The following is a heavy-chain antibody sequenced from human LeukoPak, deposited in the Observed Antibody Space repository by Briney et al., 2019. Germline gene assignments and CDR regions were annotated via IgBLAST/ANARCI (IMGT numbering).Heavy chain of an antibody. CDR2: MNPNSGNT. V-gene: IGHV1-8*01. D-gene: IGHD3-22*01. CDR3: ATRPVYYDSSGKKGIDY. CDR1: GYTFTGYD. J-gene: IGHJ4*02. Sequence: ASVKVSCKASGYTFTGYDINWVRQATGQGLEWMGWMNPNSGNTGYAQKFQGRVTMTRNTSISTAYMELSSLRSEDTAVYYCATRPVYYDSSGKKGIDYWGQGTLVTVSS.